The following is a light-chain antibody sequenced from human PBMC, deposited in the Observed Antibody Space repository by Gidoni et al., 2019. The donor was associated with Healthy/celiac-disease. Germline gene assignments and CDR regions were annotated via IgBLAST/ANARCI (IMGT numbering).Light chain of an antibody. Sequence: QSALTQPRSVSGSPGPSVTISCTGTSSDVGGYNYVPWYQQHPGKAPKLMIYDVSKRPSGVPDRFSGSKSGNTASPSISGLQAEDEADYYCCSYAGSYTDVFGTGTKVTVL. CDR3: CSYAGSYTDV. V-gene: IGLV2-11*01. J-gene: IGLJ1*01. CDR2: DVS. CDR1: SSDVGGYNY.